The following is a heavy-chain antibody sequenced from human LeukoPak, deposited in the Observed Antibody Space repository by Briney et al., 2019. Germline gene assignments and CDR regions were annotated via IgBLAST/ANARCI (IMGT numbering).Heavy chain of an antibody. V-gene: IGHV5-51*01. J-gene: IGHJ4*02. CDR2: IYPGDSDT. CDR1: GYSFTSYW. CDR3: ARDWGYCSGGSCYVNGAFDY. D-gene: IGHD2-15*01. Sequence: GESLKISCKGSGYSFTSYWIGWVRQMPGKGLEWMGIIYPGDSDTRYSPSFQGQVTISADKSISTAYLQWSSLKASDTAMYYCARDWGYCSGGSCYVNGAFDYWGQGTLATVSS.